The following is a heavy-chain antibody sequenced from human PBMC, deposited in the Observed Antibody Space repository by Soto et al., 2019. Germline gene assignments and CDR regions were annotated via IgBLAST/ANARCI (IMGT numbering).Heavy chain of an antibody. J-gene: IGHJ4*02. Sequence: PSETLSLTCAVSGGSISSGGYSWSWIRQPPGKGLEGIGYMYHSGSTYYNPSLKSRVTISIDRSKNQFSLKLSSVTAADTTGYNCARVLDNWGQEILVPVSS. CDR3: ARVLDN. CDR1: GGSISSGGYS. CDR2: MYHSGST. V-gene: IGHV4-30-2*01. D-gene: IGHD1-26*01.